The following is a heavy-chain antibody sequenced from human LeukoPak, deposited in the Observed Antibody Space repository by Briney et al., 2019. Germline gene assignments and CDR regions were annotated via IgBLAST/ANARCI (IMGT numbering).Heavy chain of an antibody. D-gene: IGHD3-22*01. J-gene: IGHJ3*02. CDR3: AGALFHFDSSGYDMDGYDI. V-gene: IGHV1-69*05. Sequence: ASVKVSCKASGGTFSNYALSWVRRAPRKGLEWMGGTTPIFGSAEYAQNFQGRVTVTTDESTSTAYMEMSSLRSDDTAVYYCAGALFHFDSSGYDMDGYDIWGQGTMVTVSS. CDR1: GGTFSNYA. CDR2: TTPIFGSA.